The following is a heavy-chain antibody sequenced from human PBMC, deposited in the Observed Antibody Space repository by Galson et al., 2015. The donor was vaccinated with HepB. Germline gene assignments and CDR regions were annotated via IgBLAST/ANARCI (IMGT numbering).Heavy chain of an antibody. CDR1: GYTFINYW. CDR2: IDPSDSYT. CDR3: AREDKNYFDP. D-gene: IGHD1-7*01. V-gene: IGHV5-10-1*01. Sequence: QSGAEVKEPGESLRISCKGSGYTFINYWINWVRQTPGKGLEWMGRIDPSDSYTNYSPSFRGHVTISADKSVSTTYLQWSRLKASDTAIYYCAREDKNYFDPWGPGTLVTVSS. J-gene: IGHJ5*02.